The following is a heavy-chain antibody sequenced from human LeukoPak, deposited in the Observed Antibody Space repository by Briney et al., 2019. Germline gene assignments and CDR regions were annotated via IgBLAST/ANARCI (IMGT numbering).Heavy chain of an antibody. D-gene: IGHD1-26*01. CDR3: ARDSMHSAYGDEY. J-gene: IGHJ4*02. CDR1: GGSISSSSYY. CDR2: IYYSGST. Sequence: SETLSLTCTVSGGSISSSSYYWGWIRQPPGKGLEWIGSIYYSGSTYYNPSLSSRVTISVDTSKYQFSLKLSSVTAADTAVYYCARDSMHSAYGDEYWGQGTLVTVSS. V-gene: IGHV4-39*02.